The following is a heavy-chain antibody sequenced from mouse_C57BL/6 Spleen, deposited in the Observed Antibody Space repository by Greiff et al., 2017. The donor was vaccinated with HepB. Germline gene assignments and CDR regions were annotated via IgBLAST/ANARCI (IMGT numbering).Heavy chain of an antibody. CDR2: IYPGSGST. CDR3: ARSDGGDAMDY. J-gene: IGHJ4*01. Sequence: QVQLKQPGAELVKPGASVKMSCKASGYTFTSYWITWVKQRPGQGLEWIGDIYPGSGSTNYNEKFKSKATLTVDTSSSTAYMQLSSLTSEDSAVYYCARSDGGDAMDYWGQGTSVTVSS. V-gene: IGHV1-55*01. CDR1: GYTFTSYW. D-gene: IGHD1-1*01.